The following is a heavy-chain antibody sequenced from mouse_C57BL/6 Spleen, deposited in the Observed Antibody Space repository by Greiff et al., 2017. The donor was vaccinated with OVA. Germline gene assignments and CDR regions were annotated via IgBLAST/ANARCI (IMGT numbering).Heavy chain of an antibody. J-gene: IGHJ4*01. Sequence: EVQLVESGPELVKPGASVKIPCKASGYTFTDYNMDWVKQSHGKSLEWIGDINPNNGGTIYNQKFKGKATLTVDKSSSTAYMELRSLTSEDTAVYYCARRNYGSSYGIDYYAMDYWGQGTSVTVSS. V-gene: IGHV1-18*01. D-gene: IGHD1-1*01. CDR3: ARRNYGSSYGIDYYAMDY. CDR2: INPNNGGT. CDR1: GYTFTDYN.